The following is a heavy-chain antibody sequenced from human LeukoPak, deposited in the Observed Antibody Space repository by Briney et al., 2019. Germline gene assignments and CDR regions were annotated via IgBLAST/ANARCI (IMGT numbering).Heavy chain of an antibody. V-gene: IGHV5-51*01. CDR2: IYPGDSDT. CDR1: GYSFTSYW. D-gene: IGHD2-2*01. CDR3: ASTSSTNGYYYYYMDV. J-gene: IGHJ6*03. Sequence: LGESLKISCKGSGYSFTSYWIGWVRQMPGKGLEWMGIIYPGDSDTRYSPSFQGQVTISADKSISTAYLQWCSLKASDTAMYYCASTSSTNGYYYYYMDVWGKGTTVTVSS.